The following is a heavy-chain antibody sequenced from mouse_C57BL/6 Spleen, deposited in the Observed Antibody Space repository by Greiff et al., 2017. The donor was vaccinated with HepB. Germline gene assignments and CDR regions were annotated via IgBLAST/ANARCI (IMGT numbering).Heavy chain of an antibody. D-gene: IGHD1-1*01. CDR2: IYPGSGNT. CDR3: ARDYGSSYVPFAY. Sequence: VQLQQSGPELVKPGASVKISCKASGYSFTSYYIHWVKQRPGQGLEWIGWIYPGSGNTKYNEKFKGKATLTADTSSSTAYMQLSSLTSEDSAVYYCARDYGSSYVPFAYWGQGTLVTVSA. CDR1: GYSFTSYY. J-gene: IGHJ3*01. V-gene: IGHV1-66*01.